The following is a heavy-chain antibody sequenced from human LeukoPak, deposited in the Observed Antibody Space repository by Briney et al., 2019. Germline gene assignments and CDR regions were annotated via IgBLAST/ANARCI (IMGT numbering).Heavy chain of an antibody. CDR1: GYTFTSYY. CDR2: INPSGGST. Sequence: ASVKFSCKASGYTFTSYYMHWVRQAPGQGLEWMGIINPSGGSTSYAQKFQGRVTMTRDTSTSTVYMELRSLRSEDTAVYYCARDRAVAGTGGAFDIWGQGTMVTVSS. D-gene: IGHD6-19*01. J-gene: IGHJ3*02. V-gene: IGHV1-46*01. CDR3: ARDRAVAGTGGAFDI.